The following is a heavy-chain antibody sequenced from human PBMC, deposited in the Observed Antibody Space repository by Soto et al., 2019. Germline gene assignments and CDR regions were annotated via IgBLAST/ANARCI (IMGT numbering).Heavy chain of an antibody. CDR2: INAGNGNT. J-gene: IGHJ5*02. V-gene: IGHV1-3*01. Sequence: ASVKVSCKASGYTFTNYAMHWVRQAPGQRLEWMGWINAGNGNTKYSQKFQGRVTITRDTSASTAYMEVSSLRSEDTAVYYCARDYYDSSGYYNWFDPCGQGTLVTVSS. D-gene: IGHD3-22*01. CDR3: ARDYYDSSGYYNWFDP. CDR1: GYTFTNYA.